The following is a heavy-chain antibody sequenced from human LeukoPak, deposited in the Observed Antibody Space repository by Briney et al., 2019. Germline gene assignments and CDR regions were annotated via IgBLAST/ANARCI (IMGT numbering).Heavy chain of an antibody. CDR3: ARDRPHYYDSSGYYYSGDYFDY. V-gene: IGHV1-8*03. D-gene: IGHD3-22*01. CDR1: GYTFTSYD. Sequence: ASVKVSCKASGYTFTSYDINWVRQATGQGLEWMGWMNPNSGNTGYAQKFQGRVTITRNASISTAYMELSSLRSDDTAVYYCARDRPHYYDSSGYYYSGDYFDYWGQGTLVTVSS. J-gene: IGHJ4*02. CDR2: MNPNSGNT.